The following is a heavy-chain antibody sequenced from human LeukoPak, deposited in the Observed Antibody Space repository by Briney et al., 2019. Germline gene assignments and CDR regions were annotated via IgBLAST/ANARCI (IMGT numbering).Heavy chain of an antibody. CDR3: ARLGGSAFDY. V-gene: IGHV4-59*11. J-gene: IGHJ4*02. CDR1: GGSISSHY. D-gene: IGHD1-26*01. Sequence: PSETLSLTYTVSGGSISSHYWGWIRQPPGRGLEWIGYIYYTGSTNYNPSLKSRIIISLDTSKSQFSLRLNSVTAADTAVYYCARLGGSAFDYWGQGTLVTVSS. CDR2: IYYTGST.